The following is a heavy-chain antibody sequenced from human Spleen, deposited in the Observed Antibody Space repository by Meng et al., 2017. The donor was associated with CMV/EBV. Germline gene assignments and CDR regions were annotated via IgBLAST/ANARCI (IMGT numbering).Heavy chain of an antibody. CDR3: ARDFYSYGSLYYYSGMDV. D-gene: IGHD5-18*01. CDR2: ISVYNDNT. J-gene: IGHJ6*02. Sequence: ASVKVSCKASGYTFTSYGISWVRQAPGQGLEWMGWISVYNDNTNYAQKFQGRVTMTTDTPTSTVYMELRSLRSDDTAVYYCARDFYSYGSLYYYSGMDVWGQGTTVTVSS. CDR1: GYTFTSYG. V-gene: IGHV1-18*01.